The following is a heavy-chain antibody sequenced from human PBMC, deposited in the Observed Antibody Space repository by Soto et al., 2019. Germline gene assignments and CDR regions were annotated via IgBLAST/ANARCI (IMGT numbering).Heavy chain of an antibody. CDR3: ARGARRRPPRDAFDI. Sequence: QVQLQQWGAGLLKSSETLSLTCAFYGGSFSGYYWSWICQPPGKGLEWLGDINPSGSTNYNPSLKSRVIMSVDTSKKQFSLNVTSVTAADTAVYYCARGARRRPPRDAFDIWGQGTMVTVSS. V-gene: IGHV4-34*01. J-gene: IGHJ3*02. CDR1: GGSFSGYY. CDR2: INPSGST.